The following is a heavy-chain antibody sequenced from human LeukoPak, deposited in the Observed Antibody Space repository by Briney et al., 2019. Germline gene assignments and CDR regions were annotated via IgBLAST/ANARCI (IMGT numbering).Heavy chain of an antibody. CDR3: ARDGPLQHFDY. D-gene: IGHD4-11*01. CDR1: GGSISSGGYY. Sequence: PSETLSLTCTVSGGSISSGGYYWSWIRQHPGKGLGWIGYIYYSGSTYYNPSLKSRVTISVDTSKNQFSLKLSSVTAADTAVYYCARDGPLQHFDYWGQGTLVTVSS. CDR2: IYYSGST. J-gene: IGHJ4*02. V-gene: IGHV4-31*03.